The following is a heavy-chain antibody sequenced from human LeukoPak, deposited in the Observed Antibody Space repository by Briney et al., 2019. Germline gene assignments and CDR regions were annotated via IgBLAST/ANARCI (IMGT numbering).Heavy chain of an antibody. CDR1: GYTFTGYY. D-gene: IGHD3-10*01. V-gene: IGHV1-2*02. J-gene: IGHJ5*02. CDR2: INPNSGGT. CDR3: ARDQGFMVRSRNWFDP. Sequence: ASVKVSCKASGYTFTGYYMHWVRQAPGQGLEWMGWINPNSGGTNYAQKFQGRVTMTRDTSISTAYMELSRLRSDDTAVYYCARDQGFMVRSRNWFDPWGQGTLVTVSS.